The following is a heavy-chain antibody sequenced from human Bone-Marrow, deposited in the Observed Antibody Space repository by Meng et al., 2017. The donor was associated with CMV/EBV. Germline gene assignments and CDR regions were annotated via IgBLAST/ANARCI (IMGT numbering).Heavy chain of an antibody. Sequence: GGSLRLSCAASGFTFSSYEMNWVRQAPGKGLEWVSYISSSGSTIYHADSVKGRFTISRDNAKNSLYLQMNSLRAEDTAVYYCARDKWYCGGDCYPGMAVWGQGTMVTVSS. CDR2: ISSSGSTI. CDR3: ARDKWYCGGDCYPGMAV. J-gene: IGHJ6*02. CDR1: GFTFSSYE. D-gene: IGHD2-21*01. V-gene: IGHV3-48*03.